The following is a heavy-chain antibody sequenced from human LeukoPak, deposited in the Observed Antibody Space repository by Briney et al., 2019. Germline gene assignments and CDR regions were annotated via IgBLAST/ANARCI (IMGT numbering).Heavy chain of an antibody. V-gene: IGHV4-4*07. CDR2: IYTSGST. CDR1: GGSISSYY. D-gene: IGHD6-19*01. Sequence: SETLSLTCTVSGGSISSYYWSWIRQPAGKGLEWSGRIYTSGSTNYNPSLKSRVTMSVDTSKNQFSLKLSSVTAADTAVYYCARVRTTSGWIDAFDIWGLGTMVTVSS. CDR3: ARVRTTSGWIDAFDI. J-gene: IGHJ3*02.